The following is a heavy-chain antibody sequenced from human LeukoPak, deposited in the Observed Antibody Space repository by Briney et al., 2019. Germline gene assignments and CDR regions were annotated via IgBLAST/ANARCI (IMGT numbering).Heavy chain of an antibody. D-gene: IGHD1-26*01. CDR1: GGSISSSNW. CDR3: AKDTAVGATLMAFDI. Sequence: PSETLSLTCAVSGGSISSSNWWSWVRQAPGKGLEWVANIKQDGSEKYYVDSVKGRFTISRDNAKNSLYLQMNSLRAEDTALYYCAKDTAVGATLMAFDIWGQGTMVTVSS. J-gene: IGHJ3*02. V-gene: IGHV3-7*03. CDR2: IKQDGSEK.